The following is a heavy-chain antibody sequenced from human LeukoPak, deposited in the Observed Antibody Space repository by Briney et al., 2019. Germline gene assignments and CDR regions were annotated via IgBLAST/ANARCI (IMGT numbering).Heavy chain of an antibody. Sequence: SETLSLTCTVSGGSISSSSYYRGWIRQPPGKGLEWIGSIYYSGSTYYNPSLKSRVTISVDTSKNQFSLKLSSVTAADTAVYYCARRTMGTTHSFDYWGQGTLVTVSS. CDR2: IYYSGST. J-gene: IGHJ4*02. CDR3: ARRTMGTTHSFDY. D-gene: IGHD1-1*01. V-gene: IGHV4-39*01. CDR1: GGSISSSSYY.